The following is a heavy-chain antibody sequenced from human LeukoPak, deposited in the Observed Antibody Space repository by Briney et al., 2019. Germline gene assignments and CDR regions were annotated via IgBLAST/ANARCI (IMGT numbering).Heavy chain of an antibody. J-gene: IGHJ5*02. Sequence: SETLSLTCTVSGDSISTYYYNWIRQPPGKGLEWIGYIHYSGVTNYNPSLKSRVTMSVDTSKNQFSLRLSSVTAADTAMYYCASQLYNWFDPWGQGTLVTVSS. CDR1: GDSISTYY. V-gene: IGHV4-59*08. CDR3: ASQLYNWFDP. CDR2: IHYSGVT.